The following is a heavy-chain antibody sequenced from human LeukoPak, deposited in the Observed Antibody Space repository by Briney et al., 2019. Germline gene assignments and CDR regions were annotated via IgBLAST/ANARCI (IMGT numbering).Heavy chain of an antibody. CDR2: IRFDGSNK. V-gene: IGHV3-30*02. D-gene: IGHD2-2*01. CDR1: GFTFSSYG. Sequence: GGSLRLSCAASGFTFSSYGMHWVRQAPGKGLEWVSFIRFDGSNKFYADSVKGRFTISRDNSKNTLYLQMNSLRVEDTAVYYWAKGERGYCSSTTCYAVDWGQGTLVTVSS. J-gene: IGHJ4*02. CDR3: AKGERGYCSSTTCYAVD.